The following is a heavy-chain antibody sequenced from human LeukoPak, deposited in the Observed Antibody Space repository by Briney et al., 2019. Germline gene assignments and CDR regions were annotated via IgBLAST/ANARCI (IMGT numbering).Heavy chain of an antibody. J-gene: IGHJ5*02. D-gene: IGHD3-10*01. V-gene: IGHV3-30*02. CDR3: AKDDSRGSGSSGWFDP. CDR2: IRYDASDK. Sequence: PGGSLRLSCAASGFTFSNYGIHWVRQAPGKGLEWVAFIRYDASDKYYADSVKGRFTISRDNSKNKVYLQMNSLRAGDTAVYYCAKDDSRGSGSSGWFDPWGQGTLVTVSS. CDR1: GFTFSNYG.